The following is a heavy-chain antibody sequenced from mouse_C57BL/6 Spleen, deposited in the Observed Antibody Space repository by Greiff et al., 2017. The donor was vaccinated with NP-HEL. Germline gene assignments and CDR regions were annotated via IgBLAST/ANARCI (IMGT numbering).Heavy chain of an antibody. V-gene: IGHV1-15*01. CDR3: TRWEVTTEYYAMDY. CDR1: GYTFTDYE. Sequence: VQLQQSGAELVRPGASVTLSCKASGYTFTDYEMHWVKQTPVHGLEWIGAIDPETGGTAYNQKFKGKAILTADKSSSTAYMELRSLTSEDSAVYYCTRWEVTTEYYAMDYWGQGTSVTVSS. D-gene: IGHD2-12*01. CDR2: IDPETGGT. J-gene: IGHJ4*01.